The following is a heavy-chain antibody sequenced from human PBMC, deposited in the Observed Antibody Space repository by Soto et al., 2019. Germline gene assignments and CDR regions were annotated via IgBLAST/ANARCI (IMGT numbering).Heavy chain of an antibody. Sequence: QVQLVESGGGVVQPGRSLRLSCAASGFTFSGYALHWVRQAPGKGLEWVAVIAGAGSNQYSADAVKGRFTSDRDYSKNALYLQMNSLRAEDTGVYYCARDLPPLVFPYSTGMDVWGQGTTVTVSS. CDR3: ARDLPPLVFPYSTGMDV. J-gene: IGHJ6*02. CDR1: GFTFSGYA. CDR2: IAGAGSNQ. V-gene: IGHV3-30-3*01. D-gene: IGHD2-15*01.